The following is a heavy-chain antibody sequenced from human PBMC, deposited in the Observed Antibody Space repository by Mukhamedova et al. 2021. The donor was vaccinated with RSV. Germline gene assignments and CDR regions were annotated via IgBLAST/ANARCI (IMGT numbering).Heavy chain of an antibody. CDR2: PDGGAK. CDR3: VRFPDYGCPMFYFDS. D-gene: IGHD3-16*01. J-gene: IGHJ4*02. V-gene: IGHV3-7*03. Sequence: PDGGAKYYVDSVKGRFTISRDNAKNSLYLQMNILRAEDPAVYFCVRFPDYGCPMFYFDSWGPGALVAVPS.